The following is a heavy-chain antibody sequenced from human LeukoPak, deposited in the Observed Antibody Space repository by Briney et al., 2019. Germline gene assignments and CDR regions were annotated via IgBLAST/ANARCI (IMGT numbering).Heavy chain of an antibody. J-gene: IGHJ4*02. Sequence: GGSLRLSCAASGFIFNNSGMGWVRQAPGRGLEWVSAISASGLTAYYGDSVKGRFTISRDNAKNTLYLHMSSLRGEDTAIYYCTENTWGRGTRVTVSS. CDR3: TENT. CDR2: ISASGLTA. CDR1: GFIFNNSG. V-gene: IGHV3-23*01.